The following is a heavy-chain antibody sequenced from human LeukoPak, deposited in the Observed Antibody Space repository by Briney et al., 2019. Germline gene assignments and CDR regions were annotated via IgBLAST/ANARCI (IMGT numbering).Heavy chain of an antibody. D-gene: IGHD6-19*01. CDR1: GGSFSGYY. Sequence: SETLSLTCAVYGGSFSGYYWSWIRQPPGKGLEWMGEINHSGSTNYNPSLKSRVTISVDTSKNQFSLKLSSVTAADTAVYYCARSVGIAVAEDAFGIWGQGTMVIVSS. V-gene: IGHV4-34*01. CDR2: INHSGST. CDR3: ARSVGIAVAEDAFGI. J-gene: IGHJ3*02.